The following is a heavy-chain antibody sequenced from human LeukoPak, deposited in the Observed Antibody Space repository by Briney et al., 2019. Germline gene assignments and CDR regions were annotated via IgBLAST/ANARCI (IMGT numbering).Heavy chain of an antibody. CDR1: GGSISSYY. J-gene: IGHJ4*02. CDR2: IYYSGST. CDR3: ASNYYGSGSLDY. Sequence: PSETLSLTCTVAGGSISSYYWSWIRQPPGKGLEWIGYIYYSGSTNYNPSLKSRVTISVDTSKNQFSLKLSSVTAADTAVYYCASNYYGSGSLDYWGQGNLVTVSS. V-gene: IGHV4-59*08. D-gene: IGHD3-10*01.